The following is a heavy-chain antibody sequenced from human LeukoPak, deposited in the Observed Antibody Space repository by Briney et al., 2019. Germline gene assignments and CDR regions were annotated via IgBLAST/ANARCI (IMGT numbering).Heavy chain of an antibody. CDR3: AKNVPGRAIDD. CDR2: IGTSVDT. V-gene: IGHV3-23*01. CDR1: GFTFSSYA. J-gene: IGHJ4*02. D-gene: IGHD2-15*01. Sequence: GGSLRLSCAASGFTFSSYAMSWVRQAPGKGLEWVSTIGTSVDTYYPDSVKGRFTISRDNSRNTLDLQMNSLRADDTAVYYCAKNVPGRAIDDWGQGTLVTVST.